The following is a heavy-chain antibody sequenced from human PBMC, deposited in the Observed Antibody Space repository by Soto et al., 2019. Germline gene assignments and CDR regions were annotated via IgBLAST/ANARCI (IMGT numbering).Heavy chain of an antibody. CDR3: ARWDGYSYGYNYYGMDV. J-gene: IGHJ6*02. CDR2: ISAYNGNT. CDR1: GYTFTSYG. V-gene: IGHV1-18*01. Sequence: ASVKFSCKSSGYTFTSYGISWVRQAPGQGLEWMGWISAYNGNTNYAQKLQGRVTMTTDTSTSTAYMELRSLRSDDTAVYYCARWDGYSYGYNYYGMDVWGQGSTVTVS. D-gene: IGHD5-18*01.